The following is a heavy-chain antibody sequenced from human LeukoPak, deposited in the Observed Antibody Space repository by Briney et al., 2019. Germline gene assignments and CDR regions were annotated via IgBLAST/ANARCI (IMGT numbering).Heavy chain of an antibody. CDR3: AKATGAAGTRLIFDY. V-gene: IGHV3-23*01. CDR1: RFTFRSYA. D-gene: IGHD6-13*01. CDR2: ISGSDDST. Sequence: PGGSLRLSCAASRFTFRSYAMSWVRQAPAKGLEWVSAISGSDDSTYYADSVTGRFTISRDNSKNTLYLQMNSLRAEDTAVYYCAKATGAAGTRLIFDYWGQGTLVTASS. J-gene: IGHJ4*02.